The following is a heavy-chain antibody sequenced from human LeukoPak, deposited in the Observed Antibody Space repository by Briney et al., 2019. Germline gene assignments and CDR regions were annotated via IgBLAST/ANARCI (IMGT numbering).Heavy chain of an antibody. CDR1: GGSFSGYY. D-gene: IGHD3-3*01. CDR2: IYYSGRT. J-gene: IGHJ5*02. V-gene: IGHV4-59*01. Sequence: SETLSLTCAVYGGSFSGYYWSWIRQPPGKGLEWIGYIYYSGRTNFNPSLKSRVTMSVDTSKNQFSLKLSSVTAADTAVYYCARDPRVKRDYDFWSGYSLGWFDPWGQGTLVTVSS. CDR3: ARDPRVKRDYDFWSGYSLGWFDP.